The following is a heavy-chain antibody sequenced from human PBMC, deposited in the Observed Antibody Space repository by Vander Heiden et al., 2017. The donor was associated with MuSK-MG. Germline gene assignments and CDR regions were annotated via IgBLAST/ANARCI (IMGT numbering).Heavy chain of an antibody. V-gene: IGHV1-8*01. CDR1: GYTFTSYD. Sequence: QVQLVQSGAEVKKPGASVKVSCKASGYTFTSYDINWVRQATGQGREWMGWMNPNSGNTGYAQKFQGRVTMTRNTSISTAYMELSSLRSEDTAVYYCARGGMLAVAGRYWFDPWGQGTLVTVSS. CDR3: ARGGMLAVAGRYWFDP. J-gene: IGHJ5*02. D-gene: IGHD6-19*01. CDR2: MNPNSGNT.